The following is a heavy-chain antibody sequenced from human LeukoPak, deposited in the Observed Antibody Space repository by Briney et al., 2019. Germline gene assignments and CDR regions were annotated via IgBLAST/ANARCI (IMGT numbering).Heavy chain of an antibody. Sequence: GGSVKVSSNASGYTFTSYGISWVRQAPGQGLEWMGWISAYNGNTNYAQKLQGRVTMTTDTSTSTAYMELRSLRSDDTAVYYCARLDGETGFDYWGQGTLATVSS. D-gene: IGHD4-17*01. J-gene: IGHJ4*02. CDR2: ISAYNGNT. CDR3: ARLDGETGFDY. CDR1: GYTFTSYG. V-gene: IGHV1-18*01.